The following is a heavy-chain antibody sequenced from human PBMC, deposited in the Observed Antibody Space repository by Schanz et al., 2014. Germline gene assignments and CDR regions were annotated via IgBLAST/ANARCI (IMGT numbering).Heavy chain of an antibody. J-gene: IGHJ3*02. V-gene: IGHV3-11*01. CDR3: ARENLNWEAFDI. Sequence: QVQLVESGGGLVKPGGSLRLSCAASEFIFNDYYMNWIRQAPGKGLEWLSYISRDGTTSYYADSVKGRFTISRDNAKNSLYLEMTSLRGEDTAVYYCARENLNWEAFDIWGQGTVVTVSS. CDR1: EFIFNDYY. CDR2: ISRDGTTS. D-gene: IGHD7-27*01.